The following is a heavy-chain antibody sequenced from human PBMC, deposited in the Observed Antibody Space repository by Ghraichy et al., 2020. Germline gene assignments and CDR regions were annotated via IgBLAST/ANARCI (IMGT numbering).Heavy chain of an antibody. CDR3: ARGNLWFGELSWYYGMDV. J-gene: IGHJ6*02. D-gene: IGHD3-10*01. CDR1: GFTFSSYS. CDR2: ISSSSSYI. V-gene: IGHV3-21*01. Sequence: GGSLRLSCAASGFTFSSYSMNWVRQAPGKGLEWVSSISSSSSYIYYADSVKGRFTISRDNAKNSLYLQMNSLRAEDTAVYYCARGNLWFGELSWYYGMDVWGQGTTVTVSS.